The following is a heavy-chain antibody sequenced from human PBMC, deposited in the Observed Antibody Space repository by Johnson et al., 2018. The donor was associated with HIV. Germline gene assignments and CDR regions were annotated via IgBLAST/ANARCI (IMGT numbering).Heavy chain of an antibody. CDR2: ISSSGSTI. Sequence: QVQLVESGGGLVKPGGSLRLSCAASGFTFSNAWMSWVRQAPGQGLEWVSYISSSGSTIYYADSVKGRFTISRDNAKNSLYLQMNSLRAEDTAVYYCARDLDRSAFDIWGRGTMVTVSS. J-gene: IGHJ3*02. CDR3: ARDLDRSAFDI. CDR1: GFTFSNAW. D-gene: IGHD2-2*03. V-gene: IGHV3-11*04.